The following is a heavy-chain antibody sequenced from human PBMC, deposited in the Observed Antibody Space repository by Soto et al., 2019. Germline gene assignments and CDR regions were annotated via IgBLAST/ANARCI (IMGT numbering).Heavy chain of an antibody. CDR3: ARVDYYDSSGYMRY. D-gene: IGHD3-22*01. CDR2: IIPIFGTA. V-gene: IGHV1-69*13. Sequence: GASVKVSCKASGGTFSSYAISWVRQAPGQGLEWMGGIIPIFGTANYAQKFQGRVTITVDESTSTAYMELSSLRSEDTAVYYCARVDYYDSSGYMRYWGQGTLVTVS. CDR1: GGTFSSYA. J-gene: IGHJ4*02.